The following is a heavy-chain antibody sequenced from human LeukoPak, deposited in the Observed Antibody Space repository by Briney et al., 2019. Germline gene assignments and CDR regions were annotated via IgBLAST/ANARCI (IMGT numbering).Heavy chain of an antibody. Sequence: GGSLRLSCAASGFTFSTYGMHWVRQAPGKGLEWVVFLRDDGSNKYYADSVKGRFTISRDNSKNTLYLQMNSLRAEDTAVYYCAKDVVNCGSTSCYFYYYMDVWGKGTTVTVSS. CDR1: GFTFSTYG. V-gene: IGHV3-30*02. D-gene: IGHD2-2*01. CDR3: AKDVVNCGSTSCYFYYYMDV. J-gene: IGHJ6*03. CDR2: LRDDGSNK.